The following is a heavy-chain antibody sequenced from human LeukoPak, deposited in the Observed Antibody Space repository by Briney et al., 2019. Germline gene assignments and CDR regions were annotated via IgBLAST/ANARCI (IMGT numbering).Heavy chain of an antibody. J-gene: IGHJ4*02. D-gene: IGHD2-2*02. CDR2: ISAYNGNT. CDR3: ARLDTDYYFDY. CDR1: GYTFTSYG. V-gene: IGHV1-18*01. Sequence: RASVTVSCRASGYTFTSYGISWVRQAPGQGLEWMGWISAYNGNTNYAQKLQGRVTMTTDTSTSTAYMELRSLRSDDTAVYYCARLDTDYYFDYWGQGTLVTVSS.